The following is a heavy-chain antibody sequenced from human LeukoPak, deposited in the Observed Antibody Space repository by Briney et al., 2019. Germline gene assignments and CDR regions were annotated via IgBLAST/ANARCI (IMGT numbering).Heavy chain of an antibody. D-gene: IGHD3-22*01. CDR3: ASTYYYDSSGYELSFDP. CDR1: GFTFSSYA. J-gene: IGHJ5*02. V-gene: IGHV3-23*01. CDR2: ISGSGGST. Sequence: GGSVRLFCAAWGFTFSSYAMSWVRQAPGKGLEWVSAISGSGGSTYYADSVKGRFTISRDNSKNTLYLQMDSLRAEDTAVYYCASTYYYDSSGYELSFDPWGQGTLVTVSS.